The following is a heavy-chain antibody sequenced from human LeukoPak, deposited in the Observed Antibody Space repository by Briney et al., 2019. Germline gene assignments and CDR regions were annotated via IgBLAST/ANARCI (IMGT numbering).Heavy chain of an antibody. Sequence: GESLKIACKGSGYSFTSNWIGWVRQMPGKGLEWMGIIYPGDSNTGYSPSFQGQVTISVDKSISTAYLQWSSLKASDTAMYYCARLSPTWGTITYFDFRGQGTLVTVSS. CDR2: IYPGDSNT. CDR1: GYSFTSNW. V-gene: IGHV5-51*01. D-gene: IGHD3-16*01. CDR3: ARLSPTWGTITYFDF. J-gene: IGHJ4*02.